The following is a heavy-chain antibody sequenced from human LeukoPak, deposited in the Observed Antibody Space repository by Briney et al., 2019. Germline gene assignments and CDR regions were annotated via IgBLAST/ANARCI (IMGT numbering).Heavy chain of an antibody. CDR3: ARSYSSGYYFDY. Sequence: GGSLRLSCAASGFTFSSYSMNWVRQAPGKGLEWVSSISSSSSYIYYADSVKGRFTISRDNAKNSLYLQMNSLRAEDTAVYYCARSYSSGYYFDYWGQGTLVTVSS. CDR1: GFTFSSYS. J-gene: IGHJ4*02. D-gene: IGHD6-19*01. CDR2: ISSSSSYI. V-gene: IGHV3-21*01.